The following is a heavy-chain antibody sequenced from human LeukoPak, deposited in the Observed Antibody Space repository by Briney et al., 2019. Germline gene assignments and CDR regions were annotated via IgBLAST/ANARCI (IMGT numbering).Heavy chain of an antibody. CDR1: GFTFSSYG. V-gene: IGHV3-30*18. CDR3: AKDLPLTTEPDAFDI. Sequence: GGSLRLSCAASGFTFSSYGMHWVRQAPGKGLEWVAVISYDGSNKYYADSVKGRFTISRDNSKNTLYLQMNSLGAEDTAVYYCAKDLPLTTEPDAFDIWGQGTMVTVSS. J-gene: IGHJ3*02. CDR2: ISYDGSNK. D-gene: IGHD4-17*01.